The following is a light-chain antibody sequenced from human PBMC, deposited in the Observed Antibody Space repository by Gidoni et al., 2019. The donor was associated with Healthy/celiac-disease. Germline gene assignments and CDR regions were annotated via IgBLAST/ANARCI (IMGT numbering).Light chain of an antibody. V-gene: IGKV3-11*01. CDR1: QSVSSY. CDR2: DAS. CDR3: QQRSKWPPWLT. Sequence: QSVSSYFAWYQQTPGHAPRLLISDASNRATGIPARFSGRESGTDCTLTISSLGPEDFAVCSCQQRSKWPPWLTFGGGTKVEIK. J-gene: IGKJ4*01.